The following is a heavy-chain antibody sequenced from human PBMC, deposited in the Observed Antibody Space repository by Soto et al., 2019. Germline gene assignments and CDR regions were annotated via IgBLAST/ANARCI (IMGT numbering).Heavy chain of an antibody. CDR2: IYPGDSDT. CDR1: GYSFTSYW. J-gene: IGHJ6*02. D-gene: IGHD3-22*01. CDR3: ARTYYDSDGGYYYYGMDV. V-gene: IGHV5-51*01. Sequence: GESLKISCEGSGYSFTSYWIGWVRQMPGRGLEWMGIIYPGDSDTRYSPSFQGQVTISADKSISTAYLQWSSLKASDTAMYYCARTYYDSDGGYYYYGMDVWGQGTTVTVSS.